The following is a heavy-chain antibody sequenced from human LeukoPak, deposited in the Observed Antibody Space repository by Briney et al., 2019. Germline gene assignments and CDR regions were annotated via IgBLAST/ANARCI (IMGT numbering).Heavy chain of an antibody. CDR1: GGSIRSSYYY. Sequence: PSETLSLTCTVSGGSIRSSYYYWGWIRQPPGKGLEWIGSIYDSGSTYYNPSLKSRVTISVDTSKNQFSLKLNSVTAADTAVYYCARSTRSGWPPDYYYGMDVWAKGPRSPSP. J-gene: IGHJ6*02. CDR3: ARSTRSGWPPDYYYGMDV. V-gene: IGHV4-39*01. D-gene: IGHD6-19*01. CDR2: IYDSGST.